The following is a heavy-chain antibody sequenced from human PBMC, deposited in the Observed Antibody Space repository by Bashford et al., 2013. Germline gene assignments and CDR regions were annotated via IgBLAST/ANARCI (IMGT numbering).Heavy chain of an antibody. D-gene: IGHD3-22*01. Sequence: SVKVSCKASGGTFSSYAISWVRQAPGQGLEWMGGIIPIFGTANYAQKFQGRVTITADKSTSTAYMELSSLRSEDTAVYYCARTDMIVDWTPTNLVYAHNWFDPWGQGTLVTVSS. CDR1: GGTFSSYA. J-gene: IGHJ5*02. CDR2: IIPIFGTA. CDR3: ARTDMIVDWTPTNLVYAHNWFDP. V-gene: IGHV1-69*06.